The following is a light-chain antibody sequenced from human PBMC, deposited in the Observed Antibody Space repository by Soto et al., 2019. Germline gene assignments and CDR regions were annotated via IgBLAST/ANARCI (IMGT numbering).Light chain of an antibody. V-gene: IGKV3-15*01. J-gene: IGKJ4*01. CDR2: GAS. CDR3: QQYNDWPPELT. Sequence: EIMMTQSPATLSVSPGERATLSCWASQSVSSNLAWYQQRPGQAPRLLIYGASTRAAGIPARFSGSGSGTDFTLIISALQSEDSAVYYCQQYNDWPPELTFGGGTEVEIK. CDR1: QSVSSN.